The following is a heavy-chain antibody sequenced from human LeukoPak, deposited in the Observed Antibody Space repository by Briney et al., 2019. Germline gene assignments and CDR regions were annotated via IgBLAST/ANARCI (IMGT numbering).Heavy chain of an antibody. D-gene: IGHD1-1*01. CDR3: ARGGYRSDWFDP. Sequence: GSLRLSCAASGFTFSSYNMNWVRQAPGKGLEWVSSISGSSSYIYYADSVKGRFTVSRDNAKNSLYLQMNSLRADDTAVYYCARGGYRSDWFDPWGQGTLVTVSS. CDR2: ISGSSSYI. CDR1: GFTFSSYN. V-gene: IGHV3-21*01. J-gene: IGHJ5*02.